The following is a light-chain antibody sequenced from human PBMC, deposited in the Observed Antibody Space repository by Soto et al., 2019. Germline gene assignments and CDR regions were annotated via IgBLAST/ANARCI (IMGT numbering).Light chain of an antibody. CDR1: QGISIN. J-gene: IGKJ4*01. V-gene: IGKV3D-15*01. Sequence: EIGLTQSPGTLSLSAGERATLSFMASQGISINYLAWYQQKPGQAPRLLFYGASTRATGIPARSSGSGSGTEFTLTISSLQSEDFAVYYCQQYNSWPLTFGGGTKVDI. CDR2: GAS. CDR3: QQYNSWPLT.